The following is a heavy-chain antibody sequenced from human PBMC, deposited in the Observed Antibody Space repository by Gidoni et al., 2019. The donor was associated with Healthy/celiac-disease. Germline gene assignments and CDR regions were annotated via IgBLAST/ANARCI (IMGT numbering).Heavy chain of an antibody. Sequence: QVQLQESGPGLVKPSGTLSLTCAVSGGSIRSSNWWSWVRQPPGKGLEWIGEIYHSGSTNYNPSLKSRVTISVDKSKNQFSLKLSSVTAADTAVYYCARVPPLNWGDIVVVPRNWFDPWGQGTLVTVSS. CDR1: GGSIRSSNW. V-gene: IGHV4-4*02. D-gene: IGHD2-2*01. CDR2: IYHSGST. CDR3: ARVPPLNWGDIVVVPRNWFDP. J-gene: IGHJ5*02.